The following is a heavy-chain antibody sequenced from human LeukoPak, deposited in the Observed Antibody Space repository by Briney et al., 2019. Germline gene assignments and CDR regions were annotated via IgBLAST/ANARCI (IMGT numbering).Heavy chain of an antibody. D-gene: IGHD3-3*01. CDR1: GYTFTGYY. J-gene: IGHJ4*02. CDR3: ARGFLEWLSYSIYFDY. CDR2: INPNSGGT. V-gene: IGHV1-2*02. Sequence: ASVKVSCKASGYTFTGYYMHWVRQAPGQGLEWMGWINPNSGGTNYAQKFRGRVTMTRDTSISTAYMELSRLRSDDTAVYYCARGFLEWLSYSIYFDYWGQGTLATVSS.